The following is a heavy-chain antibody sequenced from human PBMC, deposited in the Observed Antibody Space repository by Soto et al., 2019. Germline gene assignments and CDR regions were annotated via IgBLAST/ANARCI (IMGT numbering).Heavy chain of an antibody. V-gene: IGHV3-21*01. J-gene: IGHJ4*02. CDR3: ARDRYYYGDSDPRGY. CDR2: ISSSSSYI. Sequence: GGSLRLSCAASGFTFSSYPMNWVRQAPGKGLEWVSSISSSSSYIYYRDSVKGRFTISRDNAKNSLYLQMNSLRAEDTAVYYCARDRYYYGDSDPRGYWGQGTLVTVSS. CDR1: GFTFSSYP. D-gene: IGHD3-10*01.